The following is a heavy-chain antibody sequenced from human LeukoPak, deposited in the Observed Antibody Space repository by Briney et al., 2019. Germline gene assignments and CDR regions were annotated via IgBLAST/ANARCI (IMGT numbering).Heavy chain of an antibody. CDR3: ARPTNSGSYYYYGMDV. V-gene: IGHV3-48*04. CDR2: ISSSNTI. J-gene: IGHJ6*02. Sequence: GGSLRLSCAASGFTFSSYSMNWVRQAPGKGLEWVSYISSSNTIYYADSVKGRFTISRDNAKNSLYLQMNSLRAEDTAVYYCARPTNSGSYYYYGMDVWGQGTTVTVSS. CDR1: GFTFSSYS. D-gene: IGHD1-26*01.